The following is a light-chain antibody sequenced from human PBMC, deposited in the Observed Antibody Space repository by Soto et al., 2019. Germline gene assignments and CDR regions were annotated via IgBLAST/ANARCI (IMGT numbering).Light chain of an antibody. CDR3: QPSYSTFLT. V-gene: IGKV1-39*01. CDR2: AAS. Sequence: DIQMTQSPSSLSASVGDRVTITCRASQSISSYLNWYQQKPGKAPKLLIYAASSLQSGVPSRFNGHVSRTDFTLTISSLRPEDFATCYCQPSYSTFLTSGRGPKVQIK. J-gene: IGKJ4*01. CDR1: QSISSY.